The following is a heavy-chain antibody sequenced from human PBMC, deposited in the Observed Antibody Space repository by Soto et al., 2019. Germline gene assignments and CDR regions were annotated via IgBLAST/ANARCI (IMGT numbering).Heavy chain of an antibody. CDR3: ASLQVPGNFDY. CDR2: IFYTGDT. J-gene: IGHJ4*02. CDR1: GGSITTTNYY. Sequence: QLQLQESGPGLVKPSETLSLTCTVSGGSITTTNYYWRWVRQSPGKGLEWIANIFYTGDTYYSPSLRGRVTVSVDTSKNQFSLKLSSVTAADTAMYYCASLQVPGNFDYWGQGSPVTVSS. V-gene: IGHV4-39*01. D-gene: IGHD6-13*01.